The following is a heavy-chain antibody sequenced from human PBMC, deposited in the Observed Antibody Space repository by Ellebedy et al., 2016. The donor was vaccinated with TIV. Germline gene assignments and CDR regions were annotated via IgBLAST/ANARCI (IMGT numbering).Heavy chain of an antibody. CDR1: GFTFSIYY. D-gene: IGHD3-3*01. V-gene: IGHV3-48*02. CDR2: ISSSSSTI. Sequence: GESLKISXTASGFTFSIYYMTWVRQAPGKGLEWVSYISSSSSTIYYADSVKGRFTISRDNAKNSLYLQMNSLRDEDTAVYYCARDLFSDFWSGYLAPGHWYFDLWGRGTLVTVSS. J-gene: IGHJ2*01. CDR3: ARDLFSDFWSGYLAPGHWYFDL.